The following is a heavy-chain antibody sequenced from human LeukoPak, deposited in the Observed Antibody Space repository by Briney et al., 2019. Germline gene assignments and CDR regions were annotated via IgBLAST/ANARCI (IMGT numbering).Heavy chain of an antibody. V-gene: IGHV3-43*02. CDR2: ISGDGKST. D-gene: IGHD1-26*01. J-gene: IGHJ5*02. Sequence: GGSLRLSCVTSGFTLDDYALHWVRQAPGKGLEWISLISGDGKSTYYADSVKGRCTISRDNSKNSLYLQMSSLRADDTALYYCAKGVRSGTYYNCFDPWGQGTLVTVSS. CDR3: AKGVRSGTYYNCFDP. CDR1: GFTLDDYA.